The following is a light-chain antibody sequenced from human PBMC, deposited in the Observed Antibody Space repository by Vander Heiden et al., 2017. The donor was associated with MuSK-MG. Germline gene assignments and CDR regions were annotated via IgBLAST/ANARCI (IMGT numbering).Light chain of an antibody. V-gene: IGKV3-20*01. CDR1: QSVSSSY. Sequence: EIVLTQSPGTLSLSPGERATLSCRASQSVSSSYLAWYQQKPGQAPRLLIYGASSRATGIPDRFSGSGSGTDFTLTMSRLEPEDFAVYYCHQYGSSPKTFGQGTKLEIK. CDR2: GAS. CDR3: HQYGSSPKT. J-gene: IGKJ1*01.